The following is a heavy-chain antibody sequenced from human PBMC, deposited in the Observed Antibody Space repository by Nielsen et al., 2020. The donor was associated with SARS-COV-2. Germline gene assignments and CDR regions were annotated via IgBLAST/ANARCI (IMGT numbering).Heavy chain of an antibody. J-gene: IGHJ6*02. Sequence: SETLSLTCTVSGASISSGGYFWSWIRQHPGKGLEWIGYIYFTGRTSYNPSLKSRVAMSVDTPKNQFSLDLKSVTAADTAVYYCAREASGYDHYKYGMDVWGLGATVTVSS. V-gene: IGHV4-31*03. D-gene: IGHD5-12*01. CDR2: IYFTGRT. CDR1: GASISSGGYF. CDR3: AREASGYDHYKYGMDV.